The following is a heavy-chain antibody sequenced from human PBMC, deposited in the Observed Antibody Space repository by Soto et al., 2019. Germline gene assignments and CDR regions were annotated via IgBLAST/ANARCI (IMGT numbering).Heavy chain of an antibody. CDR2: IYWDDDK. D-gene: IGHD6-13*01. V-gene: IGHV2-5*02. J-gene: IGHJ5*02. CDR1: GFSLSTSGVG. CDR3: AHRPIPAAGTGEDWFDP. Sequence: QSGPTLVNPTRTLTLTCTFSGFSLSTSGVGVGWIRQPPGKALEWLALIYWDDDKRYSPSLKSRLTITKDTSKNQVVLTMTNTDPVDTATYYCAHRPIPAAGTGEDWFDPWGQGTLVTVCS.